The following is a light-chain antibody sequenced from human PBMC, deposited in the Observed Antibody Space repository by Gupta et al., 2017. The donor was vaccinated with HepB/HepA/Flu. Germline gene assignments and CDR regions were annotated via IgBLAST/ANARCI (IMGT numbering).Light chain of an antibody. J-gene: IGKJ4*01. V-gene: IGKV1-39*01. Sequence: DIQMTQSPSSLSASVGDRVTITCRASQRASRYLNWYQQKPGKAPKLLIYATSSLQSGVPSRFSGSGSGTHFTLTISRLQPEDFATYYCQQTDSVPLTFGGGTKVEIK. CDR2: ATS. CDR3: QQTDSVPLT. CDR1: QRASRY.